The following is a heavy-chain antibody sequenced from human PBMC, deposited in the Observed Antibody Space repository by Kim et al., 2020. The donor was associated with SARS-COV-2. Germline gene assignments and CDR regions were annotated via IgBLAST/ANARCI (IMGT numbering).Heavy chain of an antibody. Sequence: SETLSLTCAVYGGSFSGYYWSWIRQPPGKGLEWIGEINHSGSTNYNPSLKSRVTISVDTSKNQFSLKLSSVTAADTAVYYCARKGFGYCSGGSCNWFDPWGQGTLVTVSS. CDR2: INHSGST. J-gene: IGHJ5*02. V-gene: IGHV4-34*01. CDR1: GGSFSGYY. D-gene: IGHD2-15*01. CDR3: ARKGFGYCSGGSCNWFDP.